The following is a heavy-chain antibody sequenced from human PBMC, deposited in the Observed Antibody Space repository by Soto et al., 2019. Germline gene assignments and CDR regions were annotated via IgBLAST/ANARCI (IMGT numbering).Heavy chain of an antibody. CDR1: GFTFSSYD. V-gene: IGHV3-21*01. J-gene: IGHJ5*02. Sequence: PGGSLRLSCAASGFTFSSYDMHWVRQATGKGLEWVSTISSNSAYIYYTDALRGRFTISRDNAKNSLHLQMNSLRAEDTAVYYCTRDASRDSSARGWFDPWGPGTLVTVSS. CDR2: ISSNSAYI. D-gene: IGHD6-13*01. CDR3: TRDASRDSSARGWFDP.